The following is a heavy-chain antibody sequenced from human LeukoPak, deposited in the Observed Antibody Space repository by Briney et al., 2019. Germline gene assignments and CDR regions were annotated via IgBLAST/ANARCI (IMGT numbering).Heavy chain of an antibody. CDR3: ARDRGIAARLYNWFDP. CDR1: GGSISSYY. J-gene: IGHJ5*02. V-gene: IGHV4-59*01. D-gene: IGHD6-6*01. CDR2: IYYSGST. Sequence: SGTLSLTCTVSGGSISSYYWSWIRQPPGKGLEWIGYIYYSGSTNYNPSLKSRVTISVDTSKNQFSLKLSSVTAADTAVYYCARDRGIAARLYNWFDPWGQGTLVTVSS.